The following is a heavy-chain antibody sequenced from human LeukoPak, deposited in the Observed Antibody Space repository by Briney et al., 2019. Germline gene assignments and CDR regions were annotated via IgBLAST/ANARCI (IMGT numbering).Heavy chain of an antibody. CDR3: AREPLVWLGEFWTTGFDP. D-gene: IGHD3-10*01. Sequence: GASVKVSCKASGYTFTSYGISWVRQAPGQGLEWMGWISAYNGNTNYAQKLQGRVTMTTDTSTSTAYMELRSLRSDDTAVYYCAREPLVWLGEFWTTGFDPWGQGTLVT. J-gene: IGHJ5*02. CDR2: ISAYNGNT. V-gene: IGHV1-18*01. CDR1: GYTFTSYG.